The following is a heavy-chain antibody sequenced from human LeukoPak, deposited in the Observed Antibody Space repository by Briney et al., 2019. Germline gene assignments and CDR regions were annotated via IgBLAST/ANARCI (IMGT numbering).Heavy chain of an antibody. Sequence: PGGSLRLSCAASGFTFSSYAMSWVRQAPGKGLEWVSAISGSGGSTYYADSVKGRFTISRDNSKNTLYLQMNSLRAEDTAVYYCARASSVLRYFDWLPGPFDYWGQGTLVTVSS. V-gene: IGHV3-23*01. D-gene: IGHD3-9*01. CDR1: GFTFSSYA. J-gene: IGHJ4*02. CDR3: ARASSVLRYFDWLPGPFDY. CDR2: ISGSGGST.